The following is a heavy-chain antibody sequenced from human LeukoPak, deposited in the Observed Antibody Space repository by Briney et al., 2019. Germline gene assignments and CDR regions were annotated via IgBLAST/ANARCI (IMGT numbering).Heavy chain of an antibody. D-gene: IGHD1-26*01. CDR2: MYHSGST. Sequence: PSETLSLTCAVSGYSISSGYYWGWIRQPPGKGLEWIASMYHSGSTHYNPSLQSRVTLSADTSKNQFSLKMSSVTAADTAVYYCGRDRSGGYSVDYWGQGTLVTVS. CDR3: GRDRSGGYSVDY. V-gene: IGHV4-38-2*02. CDR1: GYSISSGYY. J-gene: IGHJ4*02.